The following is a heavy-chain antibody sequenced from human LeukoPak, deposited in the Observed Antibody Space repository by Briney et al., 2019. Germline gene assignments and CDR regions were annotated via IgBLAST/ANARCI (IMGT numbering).Heavy chain of an antibody. CDR1: GSTFSTYG. CDR2: ISGSGGST. CDR3: AKALEQETVIALDS. V-gene: IGHV3-23*01. Sequence: GRSLRLSCTASGSTFSTYGMHLVRQAPGKGLEWVSAISGSGGSTYYADSVKGRFTISRDNSKNTLYLQMNSLRAEDTSIYFCAKALEQETVIALDSWGQGTLVTVSS. D-gene: IGHD6-13*01. J-gene: IGHJ4*02.